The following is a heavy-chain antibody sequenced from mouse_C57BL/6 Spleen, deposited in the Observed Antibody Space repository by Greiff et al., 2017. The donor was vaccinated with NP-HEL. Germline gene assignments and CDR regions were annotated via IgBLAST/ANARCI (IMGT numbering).Heavy chain of an antibody. CDR2: IYPGSGST. D-gene: IGHD1-1*01. CDR3: ARTDPYYYGSSWAY. CDR1: GYTFTSYW. J-gene: IGHJ3*01. V-gene: IGHV1-55*01. Sequence: QVQLQQPGAELVKPGASVKMSCKASGYTFTSYWITWVKQRPGQGLEWIGDIYPGSGSTNYNEKFKSKATLTVDTSSSTAYMQLSSLTSEDSAVYYCARTDPYYYGSSWAYWGQGTLVTVSA.